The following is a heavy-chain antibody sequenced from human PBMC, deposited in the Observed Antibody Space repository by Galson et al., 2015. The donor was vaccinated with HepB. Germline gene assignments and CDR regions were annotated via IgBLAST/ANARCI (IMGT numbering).Heavy chain of an antibody. CDR3: ARYSAGPFDL. V-gene: IGHV4-4*02. D-gene: IGHD2-21*01. CDR1: GGSISDNYW. Sequence: SETLSLTCAVSGGSISDNYWWWMWVRQAPGKGLEWIGEIYHAGNTNYNPSLKGRVTMSVDKSKNQFSLKLTSVTAADTAVYFCARYSAGPFDLWGQGTLVTVSS. J-gene: IGHJ4*02. CDR2: IYHAGNT.